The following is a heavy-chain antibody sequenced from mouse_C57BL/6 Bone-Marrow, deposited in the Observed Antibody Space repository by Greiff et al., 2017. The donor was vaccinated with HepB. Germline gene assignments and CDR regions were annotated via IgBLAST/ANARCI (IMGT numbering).Heavy chain of an antibody. V-gene: IGHV2-5*01. Sequence: VQRVESGPGLVQPSQSLSITCTVSGFSLTSYGVHWVRQSPGKGLEWLGVIWRGGSTDYNAAFMSRLSITKDNSTSQVFFKMNSLQADDTAIYYCAKEEYGNYPLYAMDYWGQGTSVTVSS. CDR1: GFSLTSYG. CDR3: AKEEYGNYPLYAMDY. J-gene: IGHJ4*01. D-gene: IGHD2-1*01. CDR2: IWRGGST.